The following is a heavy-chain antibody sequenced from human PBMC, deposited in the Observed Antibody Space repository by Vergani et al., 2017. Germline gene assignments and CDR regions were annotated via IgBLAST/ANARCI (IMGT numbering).Heavy chain of an antibody. V-gene: IGHV4-38-2*01. Sequence: QVQLQESGPGLVKPSETLSLTCAVSGYSISSGYYWGWTRQPPGKGLEWIGSIYHSGSTYYNPSLKSRVTISVDTSKNQFSLKLSSVTAADTAVYYCARLHGATNYSYYYGMDVWGQGTTVTVSS. CDR3: ARLHGATNYSYYYGMDV. CDR2: IYHSGST. J-gene: IGHJ6*02. CDR1: GYSISSGYY.